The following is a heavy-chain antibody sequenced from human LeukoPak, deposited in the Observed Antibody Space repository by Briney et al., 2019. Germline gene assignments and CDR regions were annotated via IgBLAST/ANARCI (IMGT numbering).Heavy chain of an antibody. J-gene: IGHJ4*02. CDR2: ISGDGVTT. V-gene: IGHV3-43*02. Sequence: GGSLRLSCAAPGFIFHDYSMHWVRQTPGKGLEWVSLISGDGVTTYYADSVKGRFTISRDNHEDSLYLQMNSLKPEDTAFYYCAKGVNTISFTFDYWGRGNLVTVSS. D-gene: IGHD3-22*01. CDR1: GFIFHDYS. CDR3: AKGVNTISFTFDY.